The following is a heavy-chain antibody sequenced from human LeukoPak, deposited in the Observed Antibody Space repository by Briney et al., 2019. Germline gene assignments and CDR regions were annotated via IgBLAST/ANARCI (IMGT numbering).Heavy chain of an antibody. J-gene: IGHJ3*01. D-gene: IGHD5-18*01. V-gene: IGHV1-69*04. CDR3: ARDQGDNSYGYYAIWYAFDV. CDR1: GGTXNNYA. CDR2: IVPILGIA. Sequence: SVKVSCKASGGTXNNYAISWVRQAPGQGLEWMGRIVPILGIANYAQEFQGRLIITADKATSSAYMELSSLRSEDTAVYYCARDQGDNSYGYYAIWYAFDVWGQGTMVTVSS.